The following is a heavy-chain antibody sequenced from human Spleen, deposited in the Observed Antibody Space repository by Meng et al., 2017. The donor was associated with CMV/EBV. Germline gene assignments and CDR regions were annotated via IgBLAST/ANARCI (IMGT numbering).Heavy chain of an antibody. Sequence: SEFTFDDYTMHWVRQVPGKGLEWVCVIRWDGGSTYCADSVKGRFTISRDNSKDSLNLQMSSLRTEDTALYYCAKADRYYDFWSGYSQWGQGTLVTVSS. D-gene: IGHD3-3*01. J-gene: IGHJ4*02. V-gene: IGHV3-43*01. CDR3: AKADRYYDFWSGYSQ. CDR2: IRWDGGST. CDR1: EFTFDDYT.